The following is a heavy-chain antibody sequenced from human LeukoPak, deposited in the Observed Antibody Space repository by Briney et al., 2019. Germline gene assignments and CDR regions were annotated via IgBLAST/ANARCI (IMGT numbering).Heavy chain of an antibody. V-gene: IGHV3-21*01. CDR2: IVGSSST. Sequence: KPGGSLRLSCAASGFTLSNFAMTWVRQAPGKGLEWVSSIVGSSSTYYADSLKGRFTISRDNAKNSLYLQMNSLRAEDTAVYYCARIGAGSSRDYWGQGTLVTVSS. D-gene: IGHD6-13*01. CDR3: ARIGAGSSRDY. CDR1: GFTLSNFA. J-gene: IGHJ4*02.